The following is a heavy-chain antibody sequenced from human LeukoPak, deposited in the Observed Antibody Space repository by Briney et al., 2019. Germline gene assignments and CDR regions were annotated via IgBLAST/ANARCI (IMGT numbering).Heavy chain of an antibody. J-gene: IGHJ6*03. CDR3: ARGLYSYGFYYYYYMDV. V-gene: IGHV4-59*01. Sequence: SETLSLTCTVSGGSISRYYWTWIRQPPGKGLEWIGYTYYSGTTNYNPSLESRVTISGDTSKNQCSLKLSSVTAADTAVYYCARGLYSYGFYYYYYMDVWGKGTTVTVSS. CDR1: GGSISRYY. CDR2: TYYSGTT. D-gene: IGHD5-18*01.